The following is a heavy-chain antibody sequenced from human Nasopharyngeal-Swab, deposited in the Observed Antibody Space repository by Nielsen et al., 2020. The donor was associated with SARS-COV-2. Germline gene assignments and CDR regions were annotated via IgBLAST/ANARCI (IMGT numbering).Heavy chain of an antibody. CDR3: AHRRYSSYYFDY. J-gene: IGHJ4*02. Sequence: RQAPGKALEWLALIYWDDDKRYSPSLKSRLTITKDTSKNQVVLTMTNMDPVDTATYYCAHRRYSSYYFDYWGQGTLVTVSS. D-gene: IGHD6-13*01. V-gene: IGHV2-5*02. CDR2: IYWDDDK.